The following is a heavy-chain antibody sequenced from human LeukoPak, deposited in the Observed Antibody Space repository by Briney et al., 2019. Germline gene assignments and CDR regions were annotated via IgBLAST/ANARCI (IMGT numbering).Heavy chain of an antibody. V-gene: IGHV4-59*01. CDR1: GEPISSYY. J-gene: IGHJ4*02. CDR3: ARGDYDFWSGNWRFDT. D-gene: IGHD3-3*01. CDR2: VYYNGNT. Sequence: SETLSLTCLVSGEPISSYYWSWVRQAPGRGPEYIGNVYYNGNTNYNPSLKSRVAISVDASKNQFSLKVDSVTTADTAVYYCARGDYDFWSGNWRFDTWGQGPLVTVSS.